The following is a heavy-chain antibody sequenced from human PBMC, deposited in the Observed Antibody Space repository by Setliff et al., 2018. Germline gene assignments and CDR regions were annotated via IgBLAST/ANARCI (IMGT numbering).Heavy chain of an antibody. CDR2: ITDTGRT. CDR1: GGPLSGFS. CDR3: ARGAPQRSSFDSRYMDV. D-gene: IGHD1-1*01. J-gene: IGHJ6*03. V-gene: IGHV4-34*01. Sequence: PSETLSLTCTVYGGPLSGFSWNWIRQSPGGGLEWIGEITDTGRTKYIPSLKSRFTISIHMSWNQFSLRLSSLTAADTAVYYCARGAPQRSSFDSRYMDVWDKGATVTVSS.